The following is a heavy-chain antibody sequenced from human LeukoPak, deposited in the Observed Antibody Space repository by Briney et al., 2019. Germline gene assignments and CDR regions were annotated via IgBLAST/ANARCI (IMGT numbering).Heavy chain of an antibody. CDR3: VRGTSDTVTDDLDY. D-gene: IGHD4-17*01. CDR2: ISGDSSGM. J-gene: IGHJ4*02. V-gene: IGHV3-21*01. Sequence: GGSLRLSCAVSGFTFSIYSMNWVRQTAGRGLEWVSSISGDSSGMYYRDSVKGRFTISRDNAKNLPYLQMNSLRAEDTAVYYCVRGTSDTVTDDLDYWGPGTVVTVSS. CDR1: GFTFSIYS.